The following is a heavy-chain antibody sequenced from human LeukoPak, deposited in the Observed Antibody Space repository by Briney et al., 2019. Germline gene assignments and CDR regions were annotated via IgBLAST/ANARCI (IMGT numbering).Heavy chain of an antibody. CDR3: TRFPRY. J-gene: IGHJ4*02. CDR2: TSSKANSYTT. CDR1: GFTFSDHY. Sequence: GGSLRLSCAASGFTFSDHYMDWVRQAPGKGLEWVGRTSSKANSYTTEYAASVKGRFTISRDDSKNSVYLQMNSLKTEDTAVYYCTRFPRYWGQGTLVTVSS. V-gene: IGHV3-72*01.